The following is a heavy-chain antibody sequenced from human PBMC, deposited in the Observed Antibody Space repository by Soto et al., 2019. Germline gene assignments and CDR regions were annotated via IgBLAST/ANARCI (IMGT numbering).Heavy chain of an antibody. CDR2: VVVGGRST. D-gene: IGHD6-19*01. CDR1: GFTFSTYA. J-gene: IGHJ6*02. CDR3: AKSQQWGLPLSGGLDV. V-gene: IGHV3-23*01. Sequence: EVQLLESGGGSVQSGGSLRLSCGASGFTFSTYAMSWVRQAPGKGLEWVSAVVVGGRSTYYADSVKGRFTISRDNSNNKLYLQMNNLRAGDTAVYYCAKSQQWGLPLSGGLDVWGRGTTVTVSS.